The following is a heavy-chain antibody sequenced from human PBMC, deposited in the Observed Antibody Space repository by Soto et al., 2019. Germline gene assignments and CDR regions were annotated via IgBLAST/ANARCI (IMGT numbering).Heavy chain of an antibody. CDR3: ARGRVPAAGPDAFEI. CDR2: IIPMFATP. V-gene: IGHV1-69*01. D-gene: IGHD2-2*01. J-gene: IGHJ3*02. CDR1: GGAFRNYI. Sequence: QVQLVQSGAEVKKPGSSVKVSCKSSGGAFRNYIINWVRQAPGQGLEWMGGIIPMFATPTFAQQFQGRLTIIATDSANTVNMELSSLRSEDTAIYYLARGRVPAAGPDAFEIWGLGTMVTVSS.